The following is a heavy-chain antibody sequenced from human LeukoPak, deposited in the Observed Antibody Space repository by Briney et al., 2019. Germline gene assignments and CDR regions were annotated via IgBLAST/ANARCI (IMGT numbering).Heavy chain of an antibody. V-gene: IGHV4-59*01. Sequence: PSETLSLTCTVSGGSIRSSYWSWIRQPPGKGLEWIGHIYYSGTTSGSTNYNPSLKSRVTISVDTSKNQFSLQVHSVTAADTAVYYCARGSGRYYYYGVDVWGEGTTVTVSS. J-gene: IGHJ6*04. D-gene: IGHD7-27*01. CDR2: IYYSGTTSGST. CDR1: GGSIRSSY. CDR3: ARGSGRYYYYGVDV.